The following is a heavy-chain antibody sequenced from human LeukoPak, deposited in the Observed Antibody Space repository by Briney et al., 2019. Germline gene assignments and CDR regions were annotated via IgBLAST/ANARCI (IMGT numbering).Heavy chain of an antibody. CDR3: AKDPSSNGLCYTICDDY. J-gene: IGHJ4*02. CDR1: GFTFSSYA. Sequence: GGSLRLSCAASGFTFSSYAMSWVRQAPGKGLEWVSPISGSGGSTYYEDSVKGRFTISRDNYKNTLYLQMDSLRVEDTDVYYCAKDPSSNGLCYTICDDYWGQGTLVTVSS. CDR2: ISGSGGST. D-gene: IGHD2-8*01. V-gene: IGHV3-23*01.